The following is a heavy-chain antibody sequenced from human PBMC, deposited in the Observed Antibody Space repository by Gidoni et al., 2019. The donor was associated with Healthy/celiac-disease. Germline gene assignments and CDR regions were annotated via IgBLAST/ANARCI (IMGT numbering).Heavy chain of an antibody. Sequence: EVQLVESGGGLVQPGGSLRLSCAASGFTFSSYGRSWVRQAPGKGLGWVANIKQDGSEKYYVDSVKGRFTISRDNAKNSLYLQMNSLRAEDTAVYYCARDRVASGGDYGDYWGQGTLVTVSS. CDR3: ARDRVASGGDYGDY. CDR2: IKQDGSEK. D-gene: IGHD3-16*01. J-gene: IGHJ4*02. CDR1: GFTFSSYG. V-gene: IGHV3-7*03.